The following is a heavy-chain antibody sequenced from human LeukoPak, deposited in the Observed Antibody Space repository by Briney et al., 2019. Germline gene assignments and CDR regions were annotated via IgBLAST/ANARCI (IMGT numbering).Heavy chain of an antibody. Sequence: SVKVSCRASGGTFSSYAISWVRQAPGQGLEWMGRIIPILGIANYAQKFQGRVTITADKSTSTAYMELSSLRSEDTAVYYCAREVAVAGPPDYWGQGTLVTVSS. CDR1: GGTFSSYA. J-gene: IGHJ4*02. CDR2: IIPILGIA. V-gene: IGHV1-69*04. D-gene: IGHD6-19*01. CDR3: AREVAVAGPPDY.